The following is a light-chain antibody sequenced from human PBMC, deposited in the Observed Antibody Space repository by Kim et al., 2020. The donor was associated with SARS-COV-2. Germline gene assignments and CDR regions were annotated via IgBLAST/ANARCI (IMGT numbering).Light chain of an antibody. V-gene: IGLV2-14*01. J-gene: IGLJ1*01. CDR1: SSDDGGYNY. CDR2: DVS. Sequence: QSALTQPASVSGSPGQSITISCTGTSSDDGGYNYVSWYQQHPGKAPKLMIYDVSKRPSGVSNRFSGSKSGNTASLTISGLQAEDEADYYCSSYTSSSTSVFGTGTKVTVL. CDR3: SSYTSSSTSV.